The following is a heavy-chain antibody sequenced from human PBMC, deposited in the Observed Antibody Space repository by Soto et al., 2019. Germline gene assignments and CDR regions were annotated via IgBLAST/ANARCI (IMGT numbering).Heavy chain of an antibody. CDR2: IYYSGST. J-gene: IGHJ6*02. V-gene: IGHV4-61*01. CDR1: GGSVSSGIYY. D-gene: IGHD3-3*01. CDR3: ARDGGAFGVVIRGPYYYYGMDV. Sequence: SETLSLTCTVSGGSVSSGIYYWSWIRQPPGKGLEWIGYIYYSGSTNYNPSLKSRVTISVDTSKNQFSLKLSSVTAADTAVYYCARDGGAFGVVIRGPYYYYGMDVWGQGTTVTVSS.